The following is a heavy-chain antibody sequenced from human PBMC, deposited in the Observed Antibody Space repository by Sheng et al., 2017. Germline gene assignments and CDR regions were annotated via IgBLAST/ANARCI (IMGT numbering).Heavy chain of an antibody. V-gene: IGHV1-18*01. CDR2: ISAYTGNT. CDR1: GYTFSNYG. Sequence: QVQLVQSGREVKKPWASVKVSCKASGYTFSNYGISWVRQAPGQGLQWMGWISAYTGNTNYVREFQGRVTMTTDTSTNTAYMELRSLTSNDTAVYFCARVGGEWNGYGDSWGQGTLVIVSS. CDR3: ARVGGEWNGYGDS. J-gene: IGHJ4*02. D-gene: IGHD5-12*01.